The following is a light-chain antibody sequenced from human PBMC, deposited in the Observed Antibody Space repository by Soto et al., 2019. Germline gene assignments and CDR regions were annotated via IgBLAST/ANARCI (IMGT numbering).Light chain of an antibody. V-gene: IGKV1-5*03. J-gene: IGKJ4*01. CDR3: QQYNSYPLT. Sequence: DIHMTHSPSTLSASVGDRVTITCRASQSISSWLAWYQQKPGKAPKLLIYKASSLESGVPSRFSGSGSGTEFTLTISSLQPDDFATYYCQQYNSYPLTFGGGTKVDIK. CDR1: QSISSW. CDR2: KAS.